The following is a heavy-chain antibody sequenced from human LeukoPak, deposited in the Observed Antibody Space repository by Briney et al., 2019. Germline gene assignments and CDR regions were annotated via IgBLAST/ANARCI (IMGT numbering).Heavy chain of an antibody. J-gene: IGHJ3*02. CDR1: GGTFSSYA. CDR2: IIPIFGTA. V-gene: IGHV1-69*05. Sequence: ASVKVSCKASGGTFSSYAISWVRQAPGQGLEWMGGIIPIFGTANYAQKFQGRVTMTRDMSTSTVYMELSSLRSEDTAVYYCARGGGYCSGGSCYGGNAFDIWGQGTMVTVSS. CDR3: ARGGGYCSGGSCYGGNAFDI. D-gene: IGHD2-15*01.